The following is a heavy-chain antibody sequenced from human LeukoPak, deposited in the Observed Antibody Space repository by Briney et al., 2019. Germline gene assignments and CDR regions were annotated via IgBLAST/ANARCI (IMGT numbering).Heavy chain of an antibody. V-gene: IGHV3-64*01. J-gene: IGHJ3*01. CDR1: GFTFSDYT. D-gene: IGHD4/OR15-4a*01. CDR2: ISSNGGST. CDR3: ARVGASLPDAFDV. Sequence: GGSLRLSCAGSGFTFSDYTMHWVRQAPGKGLQHVSAISSNGGSTYYANSVKGRFTISRDNSKNTLYLQMGSLRAEDMAVYYCARVGASLPDAFDVWGQGTMVTVSS.